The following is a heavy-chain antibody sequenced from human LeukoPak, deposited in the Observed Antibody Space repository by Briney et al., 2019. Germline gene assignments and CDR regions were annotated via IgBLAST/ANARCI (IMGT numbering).Heavy chain of an antibody. CDR3: ARQAWEEYSSSWDAFDI. CDR2: IIPIFGTA. Sequence: GASVKVSCKASGGTFSSYAISWVRQAPGQGLEWMGGIIPIFGTANYAQKFQGRVTITRDTSASTAYMELSSLRSEDTAVYYCARQAWEEYSSSWDAFDIWGQGAMVTVSS. D-gene: IGHD6-13*01. V-gene: IGHV1-69*05. CDR1: GGTFSSYA. J-gene: IGHJ3*02.